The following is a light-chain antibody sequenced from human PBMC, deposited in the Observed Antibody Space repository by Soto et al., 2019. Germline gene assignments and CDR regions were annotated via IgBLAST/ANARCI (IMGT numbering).Light chain of an antibody. CDR3: QQSYSTPRT. CDR1: QSISTY. CDR2: AAS. J-gene: IGKJ2*02. Sequence: DIQMTQSPSSLSASVGDRVTITCRASQSISTYLNWYQQKVGKAPKLLIYAASSLQRGFPSRFSGSGSGTDFTLTISSLQPEDFATYYCQQSYSTPRTFGQGTKLVIK. V-gene: IGKV1-39*01.